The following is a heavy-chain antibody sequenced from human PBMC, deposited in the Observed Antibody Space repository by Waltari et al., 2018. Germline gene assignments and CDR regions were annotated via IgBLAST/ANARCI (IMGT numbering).Heavy chain of an antibody. CDR3: AIVDYASSGYSGGWFDP. J-gene: IGHJ5*02. V-gene: IGHV4-4*07. CDR1: GGSISRYY. D-gene: IGHD3-22*01. CDR2: TYASGST. Sequence: QVQLQESGPGLVKPSETLSLTCTVSGGSISRYYWSWIRQPAGKGLEWIGRTYASGSTNYTPSLKSRVTMSVDTSKNQFSLKLSSVTAADTALYYCAIVDYASSGYSGGWFDPWGQGTLVTVSS.